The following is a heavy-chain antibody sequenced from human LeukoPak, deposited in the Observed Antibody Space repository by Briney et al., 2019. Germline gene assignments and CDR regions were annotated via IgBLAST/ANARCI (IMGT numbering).Heavy chain of an antibody. CDR1: EFTVYRNH. V-gene: IGHV3-53*04. J-gene: IGHJ4*02. CDR3: ARTRRSSLVGFFDF. Sequence: GGSLRLSCEISEFTVYRNHLSWVRQAPGKGLEWVSIMYDGGNTDYADSVKGRFTISRHDSKNLLFLDMNNLRPEDTAIYYCARTRRSSLVGFFDFWGQGTLVTVSS. CDR2: MYDGGNT. D-gene: IGHD1-26*01.